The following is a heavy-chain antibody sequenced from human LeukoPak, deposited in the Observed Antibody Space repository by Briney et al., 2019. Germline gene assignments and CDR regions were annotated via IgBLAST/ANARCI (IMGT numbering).Heavy chain of an antibody. J-gene: IGHJ4*02. CDR2: ISYDGSNK. CDR3: AKGGPLEWLPHFDY. Sequence: GGSLRLSCAASGFTFSSYGMHWVRQAPGKGLEWVAVISYDGSNKYYADSVKGRFTISRDNSKNTLYLQMNSLRAEDTAVYYCAKGGPLEWLPHFDYWGQGTLVTVSS. D-gene: IGHD3-3*01. V-gene: IGHV3-30*18. CDR1: GFTFSSYG.